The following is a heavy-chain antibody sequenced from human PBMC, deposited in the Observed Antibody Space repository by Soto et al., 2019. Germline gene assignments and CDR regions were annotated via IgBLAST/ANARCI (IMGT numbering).Heavy chain of an antibody. CDR1: GFSLSNARMG. D-gene: IGHD6-19*01. Sequence: QVTLKESGPVLVKPTETLTLTCTVYGFSLSNARMGVSWIRQPPGKALEWLAHIFSNDEKSYSTSLKSRLTIXXDXSXTQVVLTMTNMDPVDTATYYCARISSSGWYVSYFDYWGQGTLVTVSS. CDR3: ARISSSGWYVSYFDY. V-gene: IGHV2-26*01. J-gene: IGHJ4*02. CDR2: IFSNDEK.